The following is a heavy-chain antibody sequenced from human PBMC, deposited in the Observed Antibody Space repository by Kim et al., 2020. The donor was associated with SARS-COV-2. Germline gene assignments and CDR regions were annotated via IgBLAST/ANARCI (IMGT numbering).Heavy chain of an antibody. Sequence: GGSLRLSCAASGFTFSSYAMHWVRQAPGKGLEWVAVISYDGSNKYYADSVKGRFTISRDNSKNTLYLQMNSLRAEDTAVYYCARGNNWNYEGPIDYCGQG. V-gene: IGHV3-30-3*01. J-gene: IGHJ4*02. CDR2: ISYDGSNK. CDR3: ARGNNWNYEGPIDY. D-gene: IGHD1-7*01. CDR1: GFTFSSYA.